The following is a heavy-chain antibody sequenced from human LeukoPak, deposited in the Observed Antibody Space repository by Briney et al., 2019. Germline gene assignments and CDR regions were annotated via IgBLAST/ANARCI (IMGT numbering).Heavy chain of an antibody. D-gene: IGHD4-17*01. Sequence: RPGGSLRLSCAASGFTFSNYDMNWVRQAPGKGLEWVSYISSTSRTIYYVDSVSGRFTISRDNGKNSLYLQMNSLRDEDTAVYYCARDKGTVTTDASDMWGQGTMVTVSS. CDR1: GFTFSNYD. J-gene: IGHJ3*02. V-gene: IGHV3-48*02. CDR2: ISSTSRTI. CDR3: ARDKGTVTTDASDM.